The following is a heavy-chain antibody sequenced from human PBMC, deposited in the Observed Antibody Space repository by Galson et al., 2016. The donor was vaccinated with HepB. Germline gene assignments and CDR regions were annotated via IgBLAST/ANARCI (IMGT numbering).Heavy chain of an antibody. Sequence: QSGAEVKKPGESLRISCQGSGYAFSSYWIGWVRQMPGKGLEVMGVVFPGDSDTRYSPSFQGHVTISADKSIRTIYLQWDSLQASDTAIYYCARPPLTGGYPEGSYTRWGQGTMVTVSS. CDR1: GYAFSSYW. D-gene: IGHD2-8*02. CDR2: VFPGDSDT. CDR3: ARPPLTGGYPEGSYTR. V-gene: IGHV5-51*01. J-gene: IGHJ3*01.